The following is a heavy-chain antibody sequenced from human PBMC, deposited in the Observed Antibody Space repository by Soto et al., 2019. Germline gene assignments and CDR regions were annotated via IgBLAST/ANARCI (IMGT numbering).Heavy chain of an antibody. V-gene: IGHV3-30-3*01. CDR3: ARDFSSTLDY. CDR1: GFTFSSYA. Sequence: GGSLRLSCAASGFTFSSYAMHWVRQAPGKGLEWVAVISYDGSNKYYADSVKGRFTISRDNSKNTLYLQMNSLRAEDTAVYYCARDFSSTLDYWGQGTLVTVSS. J-gene: IGHJ4*02. CDR2: ISYDGSNK.